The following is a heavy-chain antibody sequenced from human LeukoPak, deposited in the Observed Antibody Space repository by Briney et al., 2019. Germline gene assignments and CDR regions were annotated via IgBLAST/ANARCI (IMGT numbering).Heavy chain of an antibody. CDR3: ARGRGGIAARHTYNWFDP. CDR2: INHSGST. V-gene: IGHV4-34*01. D-gene: IGHD6-6*01. J-gene: IGHJ5*02. Sequence: PSETLSLTCAVYGGSFSGYYWSWIRQPPGKGLEWIGEINHSGSTNYNPSLKSRVTISVDTSKNQFSLKLSSVTAADTDVHYCARGRGGIAARHTYNWFDPWGQGTLVTVSS. CDR1: GGSFSGYY.